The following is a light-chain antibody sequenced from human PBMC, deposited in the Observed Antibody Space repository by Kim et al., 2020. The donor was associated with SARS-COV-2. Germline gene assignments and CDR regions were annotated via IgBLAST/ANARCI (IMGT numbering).Light chain of an antibody. CDR2: YDS. CDR3: QVWDSSSHHWV. Sequence: SYELTQPPSESVTPGKTATITCGGSNIGTKSVQWYQQKPGQAPVLVIYYDSDRPAGIPERFSGSNSGDTATLTISRVEAGDEADDFCQVWDSSSHHWVFGGGTKVTVL. CDR1: NIGTKS. V-gene: IGLV3-21*04. J-gene: IGLJ3*02.